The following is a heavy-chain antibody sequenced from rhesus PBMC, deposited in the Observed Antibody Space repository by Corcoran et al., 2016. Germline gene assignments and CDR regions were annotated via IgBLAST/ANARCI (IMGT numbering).Heavy chain of an antibody. Sequence: QVQLQESGPAVVKPSETLALTCAVSGRSISSSNWWSWMRHPPGKGLGWIGRIYGSGGGTEYNPSLKSRVTISIDTSKNQFSLKLSSVTAADTAVYYCARDRYSSGWYRDPEYFEFWGQGALVTVSS. CDR2: IYGSGGGT. CDR1: GRSISSSNW. CDR3: ARDRYSSGWYRDPEYFEF. D-gene: IGHD6-31*01. V-gene: IGHV4-93*01. J-gene: IGHJ1*01.